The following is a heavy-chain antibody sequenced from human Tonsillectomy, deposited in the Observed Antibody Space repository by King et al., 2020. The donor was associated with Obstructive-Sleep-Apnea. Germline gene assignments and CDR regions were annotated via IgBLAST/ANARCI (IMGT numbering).Heavy chain of an antibody. CDR2: ISYVGSNK. J-gene: IGHJ6*02. CDR3: ARGRDGGSYYYYGMDV. D-gene: IGHD1-26*01. V-gene: IGHV3-30*01. CDR1: GFTFSIYA. Sequence: VQLVESGGGVVQPGRSLRLSCAASGFTFSIYAVHWVRQAPGKGLGWVTVISYVGSNKYYADPVKGRFTISRDKSKNTLYLQMNSRRAEATAVYYCARGRDGGSYYYYGMDVWGQGTTVTVSS.